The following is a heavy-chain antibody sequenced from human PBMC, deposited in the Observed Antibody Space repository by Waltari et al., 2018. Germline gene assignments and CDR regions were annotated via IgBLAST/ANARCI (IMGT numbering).Heavy chain of an antibody. CDR2: IYYSGST. Sequence: QLQLQESGPGLVKPSETLSLTCTVPGGSISSSSYYWGWIRQPPGKGLEWIGSIYYSGSTYYNPSLKSRVTISVDTSKNQFSLKLSSVTAADTAVYYCARRYEWLIDPWGQGTLVTVSS. J-gene: IGHJ5*02. CDR3: ARRYEWLIDP. CDR1: GGSISSSSYY. D-gene: IGHD6-19*01. V-gene: IGHV4-39*01.